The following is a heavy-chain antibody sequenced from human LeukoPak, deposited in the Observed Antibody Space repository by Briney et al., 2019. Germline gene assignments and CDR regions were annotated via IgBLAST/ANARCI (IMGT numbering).Heavy chain of an antibody. V-gene: IGHV3-23*01. D-gene: IGHD3-16*01. J-gene: IGHJ4*02. Sequence: GGSLRLSCAASGFTFSSYAMSWVRQAPGKGLEWVSGISGSGGSTYYADSVKGRFTISRDNSKNTLYLQMNSLRAEDTAVYYCAKKKLSGLGEGYCFDYWGQGTLVTVSS. CDR3: AKKKLSGLGEGYCFDY. CDR1: GFTFSSYA. CDR2: ISGSGGST.